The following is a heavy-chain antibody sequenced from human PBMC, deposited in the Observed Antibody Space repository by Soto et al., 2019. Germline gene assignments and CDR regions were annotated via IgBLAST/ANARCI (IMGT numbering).Heavy chain of an antibody. D-gene: IGHD6-19*01. CDR3: TRDRGSSGWYYFEY. V-gene: IGHV3-13*01. CDR2: IGTAGDT. J-gene: IGHJ4*02. CDR1: GFIFSSYD. Sequence: GSLRLSCAASGFIFSSYDMHWVRQSTRKGLEWVSSIGTAGDTYYPGSVKGRFTISRENGKNSLYLQMNSLRAEDTAVYYCTRDRGSSGWYYFEYWGQGTLVTVSS.